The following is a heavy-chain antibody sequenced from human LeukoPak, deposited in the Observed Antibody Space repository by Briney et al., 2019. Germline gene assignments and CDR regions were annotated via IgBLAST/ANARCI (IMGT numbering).Heavy chain of an antibody. CDR2: MNPNSGNT. CDR3: ARGLTRVRGVIITNFDP. J-gene: IGHJ5*02. V-gene: IGHV1-8*03. CDR1: GYTFTTYD. Sequence: GASVKVSCKASGYTFTTYDINWVRQATGQGLEWMGWMNPNSGNTGYAQNFQGRVTITRNTSISTAYMELSSLRSEDTAVYYCARGLTRVRGVIITNFDPWGQGTLVTVSS. D-gene: IGHD3-10*01.